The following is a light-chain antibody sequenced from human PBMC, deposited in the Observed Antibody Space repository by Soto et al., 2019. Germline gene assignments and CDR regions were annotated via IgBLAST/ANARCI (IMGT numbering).Light chain of an antibody. CDR2: GAS. V-gene: IGKV3-15*01. CDR3: QQYNNWPLT. CDR1: QSVSSN. Sequence: EIVMTQSPATLSVSPGERATLSCRASQSVSSNLAWYQQKPGQAPRLLIYGASTRATAIPARFSGSGSGTEYTLTISRLQSEDSAVYYCQQYNNWPLTFGGGTKVEIK. J-gene: IGKJ4*01.